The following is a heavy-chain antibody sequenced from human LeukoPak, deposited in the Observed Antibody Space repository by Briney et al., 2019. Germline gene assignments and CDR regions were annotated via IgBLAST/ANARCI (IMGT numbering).Heavy chain of an antibody. D-gene: IGHD3-10*01. J-gene: IGHJ4*01. V-gene: IGHV3-53*01. CDR2: IYSDGTT. Sequence: GGSLRLSCAASGFSVSSNFMSWVRQTPGKGLEWVSVIYSDGTTYYEDSVKGRFTVSRDKSKNTLSLQMNSLRAEDTAVYYCAREKGRGVISPYFDCWGHGTLVTVSS. CDR3: AREKGRGVISPYFDC. CDR1: GFSVSSNF.